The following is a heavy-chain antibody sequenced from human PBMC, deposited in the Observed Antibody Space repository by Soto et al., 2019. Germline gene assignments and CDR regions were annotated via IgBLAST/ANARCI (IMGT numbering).Heavy chain of an antibody. Sequence: QVQLVQSGTEVKKPGASVKVSCKTSGYTFINFGNGWVRQAPGQGLEWMGWISPFNGHTHYAQKFQGRVSLTTDTSTSTAFLELRSLTYDDTSVYYCAREPPRATAGLNYFDPWGQGTLVTVSS. CDR3: AREPPRATAGLNYFDP. D-gene: IGHD6-13*01. CDR1: GYTFINFG. CDR2: ISPFNGHT. J-gene: IGHJ5*02. V-gene: IGHV1-18*01.